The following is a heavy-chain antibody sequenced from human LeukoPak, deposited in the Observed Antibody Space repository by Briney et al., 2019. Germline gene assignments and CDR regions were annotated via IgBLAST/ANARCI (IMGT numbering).Heavy chain of an antibody. V-gene: IGHV1-2*02. CDR2: INPYSGGT. CDR1: GYVFTDYY. J-gene: IGHJ4*02. CDR3: ARSEIYCNNGFCYREPCDY. Sequence: GASVKVSCKASGYVFTDYYIHWVRQAPGQGLEWMGWINPYSGGTNYAQKFRGRVTMTRDTSISTAYVDLSRLTSDDTAVYYFARSEIYCNNGFCYREPCDYWGQGTLVTVSS. D-gene: IGHD2-8*01.